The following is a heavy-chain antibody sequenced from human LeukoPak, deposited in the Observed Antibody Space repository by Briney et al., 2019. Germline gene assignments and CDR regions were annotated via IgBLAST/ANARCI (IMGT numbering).Heavy chain of an antibody. D-gene: IGHD6-13*01. CDR1: GFTFSTYW. Sequence: PGGSLRLSCTLSGFTFSTYWMTWVRQAPGKGLEWVANINKDGSETYYVDSVKGRFTISRDSAKNSLFLQMNSLRAEDTAVYYCARFIAAPYYFDYWGRGTLVTVSS. J-gene: IGHJ4*02. CDR3: ARFIAAPYYFDY. CDR2: INKDGSET. V-gene: IGHV3-7*01.